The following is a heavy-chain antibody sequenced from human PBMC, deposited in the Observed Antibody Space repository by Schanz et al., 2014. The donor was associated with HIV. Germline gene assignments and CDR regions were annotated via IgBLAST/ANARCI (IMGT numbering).Heavy chain of an antibody. V-gene: IGHV3-23*01. J-gene: IGHJ6*02. CDR1: GFTFTSYT. Sequence: EVELLESGGGFLKPGRTLRLSCAASGFTFTSYTMTWVRQSPGRGLEWVSSISDRDGASTYYADSVKGRFTISRDNSKNTLYLQMNSLRAEDTAVYYCAREKYSSTWWRAGLYFYGMDVWGQGTTVTVSS. CDR3: AREKYSSTWWRAGLYFYGMDV. CDR2: ISDRDGAST. D-gene: IGHD6-13*01.